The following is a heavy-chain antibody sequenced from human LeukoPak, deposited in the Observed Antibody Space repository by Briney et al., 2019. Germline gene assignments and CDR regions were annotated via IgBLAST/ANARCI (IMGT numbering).Heavy chain of an antibody. Sequence: PGGSLRLSCAASGFTFSIYWMSWVRQAPGTGLEWVANIKQDGSERFYVDSVKGRFTISRDNAKNSLYLQMNSLRAEDTAVYYCARDLYSYGPASSYYFDYWGQGTLVTVSS. J-gene: IGHJ4*02. V-gene: IGHV3-7*01. CDR2: IKQDGSER. CDR3: ARDLYSYGPASSYYFDY. CDR1: GFTFSIYW. D-gene: IGHD5-18*01.